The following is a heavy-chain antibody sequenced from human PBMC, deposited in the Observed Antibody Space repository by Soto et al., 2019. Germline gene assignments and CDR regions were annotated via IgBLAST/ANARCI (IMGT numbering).Heavy chain of an antibody. V-gene: IGHV3-23*01. J-gene: IGHJ6*03. Sequence: GGSLRLSCAASGFTFSSYAMSWVRQAPGKGLEWVSAISGSGGSTYYADSVKGRFTISRDNSKNTLYLQMNSLRAEDTAVYYCAKREVEDIVVVPAAVPYYYYYMDVWRKGTTVTVSS. CDR3: AKREVEDIVVVPAAVPYYYYYMDV. CDR1: GFTFSSYA. D-gene: IGHD2-2*01. CDR2: ISGSGGST.